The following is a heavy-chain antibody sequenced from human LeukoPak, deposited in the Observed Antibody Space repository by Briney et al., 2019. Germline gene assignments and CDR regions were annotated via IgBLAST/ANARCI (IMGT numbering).Heavy chain of an antibody. J-gene: IGHJ5*02. Sequence: PGGSLRLSCAASGFPFSSHAMSWVRQPPGKGLEWVAAISNGKTYHADSARGRFAISRDDSTNTVYLHMNSLRDEDTALYHCVREAGYCAPVCVKTNWFDPWGQGTLVTVSS. V-gene: IGHV3-23*01. CDR1: GFPFSSHA. CDR3: VREAGYCAPVCVKTNWFDP. D-gene: IGHD2-15*01. CDR2: ISNGKT.